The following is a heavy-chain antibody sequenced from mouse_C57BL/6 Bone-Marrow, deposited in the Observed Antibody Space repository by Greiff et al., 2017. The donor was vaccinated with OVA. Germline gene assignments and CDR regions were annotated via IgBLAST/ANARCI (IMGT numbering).Heavy chain of an antibody. V-gene: IGHV1-75*01. CDR1: GYTFTDYY. Sequence: QVQLKESGPELVKPGASVKISCKASGYTFTDYYINWVKQRPGQGLEWIGWIFPGIGSTYYNERFKGKATLTADKSSSTAYMLLSSLTSEDSAVYFCARRAMRPMGNYFDYWGQGTTLTVSS. CDR2: IFPGIGST. J-gene: IGHJ2*01. D-gene: IGHD6-5*01. CDR3: ARRAMRPMGNYFDY.